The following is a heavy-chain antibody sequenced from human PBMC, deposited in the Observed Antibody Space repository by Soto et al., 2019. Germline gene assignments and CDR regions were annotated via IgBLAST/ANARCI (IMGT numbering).Heavy chain of an antibody. CDR1: GYTLTELS. D-gene: IGHD3-3*01. V-gene: IGHV1-24*01. CDR3: ARAGPGITIFGVVIIDDYAFDI. Sequence: GASVKVSCKVSGYTLTELSMHWVRQAPGKGLEWMGGFDPENGETIYAQKFQGRVTMTTDTSTSTAYMELRSLRSDDTAVYYCARAGPGITIFGVVIIDDYAFDIWGQGTMVTVSS. CDR2: FDPENGET. J-gene: IGHJ3*02.